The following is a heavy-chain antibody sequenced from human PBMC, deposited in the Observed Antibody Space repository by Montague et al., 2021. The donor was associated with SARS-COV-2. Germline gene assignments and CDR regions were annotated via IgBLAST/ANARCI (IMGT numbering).Heavy chain of an antibody. CDR3: TQERGPGRTTWHYFDY. D-gene: IGHD1-14*01. CDR2: TYYRSKWYN. CDR1: GDSVSSNIAA. Sequence: CAISGDSVSSNIAAWNWIRQFPSRGLEWLGRTYYRSKWYNDYAVSVRSRLTISPDTSKNQFSLQLNSVTPEDTAVYYCTQERGPGRTTWHYFDYWGQGTLVTVSS. J-gene: IGHJ4*02. V-gene: IGHV6-1*01.